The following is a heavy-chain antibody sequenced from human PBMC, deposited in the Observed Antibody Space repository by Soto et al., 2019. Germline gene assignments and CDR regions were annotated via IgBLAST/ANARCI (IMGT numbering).Heavy chain of an antibody. V-gene: IGHV5-51*01. CDR1: GYSFTSYR. CDR2: IYPGDSDT. CDR3: ARLGGRESSNYVP. D-gene: IGHD4-4*01. Sequence: GESLKISCKGSGYSFTSYRIGWVRQMAVKGLEWMGIIYPGDSDTRYSPSFQGQVTISADKSISTAYLQWSSLKASDTAMYYCARLGGRESSNYVPWAQGTLVTLSS. J-gene: IGHJ5*02.